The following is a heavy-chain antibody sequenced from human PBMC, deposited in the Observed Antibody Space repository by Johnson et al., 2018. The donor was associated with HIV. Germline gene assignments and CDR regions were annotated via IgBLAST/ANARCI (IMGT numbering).Heavy chain of an antibody. CDR1: TFTFDDDA. Sequence: QVQLVESGGGFVQHDRSLRLSCTASTFTFDDDAMHWVRQAPGNGLEWVTFIQYDGTNKYYADSVKGRFTISRDNSKNTLYLQMSVLSAEDTAVDYCAKDLSYPKTRAFDIWGQGTMVSVSS. V-gene: IGHV3-30*02. CDR2: IQYDGTNK. J-gene: IGHJ3*02. CDR3: AKDLSYPKTRAFDI. D-gene: IGHD2/OR15-2a*01.